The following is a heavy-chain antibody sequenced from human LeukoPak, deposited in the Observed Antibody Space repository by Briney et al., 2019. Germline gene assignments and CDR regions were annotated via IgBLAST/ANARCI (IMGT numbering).Heavy chain of an antibody. CDR2: INHSGST. J-gene: IGHJ6*02. CDR1: GGSLSGYY. V-gene: IGHV4-34*01. Sequence: PSETLSLTCAVYGGSLSGYYWSWIRQPPGKGLEWIGEINHSGSTNYNPSLKSRVTISVDTSKNQFSLKLSSVTAADTAVYYCARTYGSGSYYTRPLSGMDVWGQGTTVTVSS. D-gene: IGHD3-10*01. CDR3: ARTYGSGSYYTRPLSGMDV.